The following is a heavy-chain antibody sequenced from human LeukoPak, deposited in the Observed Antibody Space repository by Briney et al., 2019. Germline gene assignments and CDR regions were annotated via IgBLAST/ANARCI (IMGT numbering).Heavy chain of an antibody. Sequence: GASVKVSCKGSGYTFTTDYIHWVRQAPGQGLEWMGIINPSGGSTSYAQKFQGRVTVTRDTSTRTVYMELSSLRSEDTAVYYCARASGGYYYMGVWGKGTTVTVSS. CDR3: ARASGGYYYMGV. CDR2: INPSGGST. D-gene: IGHD1-26*01. CDR1: GYTFTTDY. V-gene: IGHV1-46*01. J-gene: IGHJ6*03.